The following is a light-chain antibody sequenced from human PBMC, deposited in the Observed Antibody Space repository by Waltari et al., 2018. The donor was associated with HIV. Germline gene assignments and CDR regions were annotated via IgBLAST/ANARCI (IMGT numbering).Light chain of an antibody. CDR3: AAWDDSLHGEL. Sequence: QSVLTQTPSLSGTPGQRVTISCSGGYSNLGSTTVTWYQQFPGTAPRLLIYSNNQRPSGVPDRFSGSKSGTSASLVISELQSQDEADYHCAAWDDSLHGELFGGGTKLTVL. J-gene: IGLJ2*01. V-gene: IGLV1-44*01. CDR1: YSNLGSTT. CDR2: SNN.